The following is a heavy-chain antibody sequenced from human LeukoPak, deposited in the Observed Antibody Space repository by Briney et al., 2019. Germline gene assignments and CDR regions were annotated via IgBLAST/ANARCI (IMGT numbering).Heavy chain of an antibody. Sequence: GRSLRLSCAASGFTFSSYGMHWVRQAPGKGLEWVAVIWYDGSNKYYADSVKGRFTISRDNSKNTLYLQMNSLRAEDTAVYYCAKDFLVATIFSPYWYYGMDVWGQGTTVTVSS. CDR1: GFTFSSYG. D-gene: IGHD5-12*01. CDR3: AKDFLVATIFSPYWYYGMDV. J-gene: IGHJ6*02. V-gene: IGHV3-33*06. CDR2: IWYDGSNK.